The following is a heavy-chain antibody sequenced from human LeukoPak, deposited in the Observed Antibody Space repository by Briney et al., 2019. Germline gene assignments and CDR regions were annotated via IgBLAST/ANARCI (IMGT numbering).Heavy chain of an antibody. CDR2: ISRASESI. CDR3: AKSYYDFWSGYYTIWDY. CDR1: GFNFNTYS. V-gene: IGHV3-21*01. D-gene: IGHD3-3*01. J-gene: IGHJ4*02. Sequence: GGSLRLSCEASGFNFNTYSMAWVRQAPGKGLEWVSIISRASESIFYADSVKGRFTISRDNAKNTLYLQMDSLRDEDTAVYYCAKSYYDFWSGYYTIWDYWGQGTLVTVSS.